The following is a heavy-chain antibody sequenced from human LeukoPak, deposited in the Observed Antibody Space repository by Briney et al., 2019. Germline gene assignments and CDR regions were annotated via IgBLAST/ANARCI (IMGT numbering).Heavy chain of an antibody. CDR3: AKDRHQTTVVTPRAFDY. D-gene: IGHD4-23*01. CDR2: IRYDGSNK. V-gene: IGHV3-30*02. Sequence: GGSLRLSCAASGFNFGSYSMTWVRQAPGKGLEWVAFIRYDGSNKYYADSVKGRFTISRDNSKNTLSLQMNSLRAEDTAVYYCAKDRHQTTVVTPRAFDYWGQGTLVTVSS. J-gene: IGHJ4*02. CDR1: GFNFGSYS.